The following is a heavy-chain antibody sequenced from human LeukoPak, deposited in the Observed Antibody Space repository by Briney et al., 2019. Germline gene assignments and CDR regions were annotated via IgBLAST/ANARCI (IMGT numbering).Heavy chain of an antibody. Sequence: SETLSLTCTVSGGSISSYYWSWIRQPPGKGLEWIGYIYYSGSTNYNPSLKSRVTISVDTSKNQFSLKLSSVTAADAAVYYCARAGTNYGGNSGGWFDPWGQGTLVTVSS. CDR2: IYYSGST. V-gene: IGHV4-59*01. D-gene: IGHD4-23*01. J-gene: IGHJ5*02. CDR1: GGSISSYY. CDR3: ARAGTNYGGNSGGWFDP.